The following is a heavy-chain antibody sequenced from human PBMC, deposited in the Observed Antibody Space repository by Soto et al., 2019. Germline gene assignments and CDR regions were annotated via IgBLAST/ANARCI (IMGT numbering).Heavy chain of an antibody. D-gene: IGHD6-13*01. CDR2: IYYSGNT. J-gene: IGHJ4*02. CDR3: ASIAAPGTTHFDF. Sequence: SETLSLTCTVSGGSLGSRGYYWGWLRQSPGKGLEWIGNIYYSGNTFYNPSLKSRVTISVDTSKNQINLHLSAVTAADTAIFYCASIAAPGTTHFDFWGQGTLVTVSS. CDR1: GGSLGSRGYY. V-gene: IGHV4-39*01.